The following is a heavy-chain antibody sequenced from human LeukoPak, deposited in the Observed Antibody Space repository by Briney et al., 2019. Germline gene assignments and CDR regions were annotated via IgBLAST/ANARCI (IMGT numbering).Heavy chain of an antibody. J-gene: IGHJ4*02. V-gene: IGHV3-11*05. Sequence: PGGSLRLSCAASGFIFSDYYMSWIRQAPGKGLEWISYISSSSSYTNYVDSVKGRFTISRDNAKNSLYLQMNSLRAEDTVVYYCARAVSVSSYYFDCWGQGTLVTVSS. D-gene: IGHD5/OR15-5a*01. CDR3: ARAVSVSSYYFDC. CDR1: GFIFSDYY. CDR2: ISSSSSYT.